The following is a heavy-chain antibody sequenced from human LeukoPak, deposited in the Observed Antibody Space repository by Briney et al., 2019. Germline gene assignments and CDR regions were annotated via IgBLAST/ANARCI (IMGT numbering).Heavy chain of an antibody. CDR1: GGTFSSYA. V-gene: IGHV1-69*13. J-gene: IGHJ5*02. D-gene: IGHD3-10*01. CDR2: IIPIFGTA. CDR3: AGEGGYYYGSGSPSDP. Sequence: ASVKVSCKASGGTFSSYAISWVRQAPGQGLEWMGGIIPIFGTANYAQKFQGRVTITADDSTSTAYMELSSLKSEDTAVYYCAGEGGYYYGSGSPSDPWGQGTLVTVSS.